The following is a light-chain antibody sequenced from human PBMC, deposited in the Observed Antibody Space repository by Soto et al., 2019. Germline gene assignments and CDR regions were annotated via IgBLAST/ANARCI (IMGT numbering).Light chain of an antibody. V-gene: IGKV2-30*01. Sequence: DVVMTQSPLSLPVTLGQPASISCKSSQSLVYSYGNTYLNWFQQRPGQSPRRLIYKVSDRDSGVPDRFSGSGSGTEFTLKISRVEAEDVGVYYCIQGTHWPPSWTFGQGTKLEIK. CDR2: KVS. CDR3: IQGTHWPPSWT. CDR1: QSLVYSYGNTY. J-gene: IGKJ2*02.